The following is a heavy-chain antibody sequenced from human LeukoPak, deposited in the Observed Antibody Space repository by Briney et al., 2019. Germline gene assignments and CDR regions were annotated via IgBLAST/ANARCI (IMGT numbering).Heavy chain of an antibody. D-gene: IGHD3-3*01. CDR1: GFTFSSYG. CDR2: IWYDGSNK. J-gene: IGHJ4*02. V-gene: IGHV3-33*06. CDR3: AKDDDYVFWSGSPLHY. Sequence: GGSLRLSCAASGFTFSSYGMHWVRQAPGKGLEWVAVIWYDGSNKYYADSVKGRYTISRDNSKNTLYLQMNSLRAEDTAVYYCAKDDDYVFWSGSPLHYWGQGTLVTVSS.